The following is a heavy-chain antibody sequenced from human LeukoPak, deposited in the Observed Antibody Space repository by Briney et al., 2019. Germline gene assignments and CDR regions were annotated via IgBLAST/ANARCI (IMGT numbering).Heavy chain of an antibody. V-gene: IGHV3-74*01. CDR1: GFTLSRYW. D-gene: IGHD3-10*01. J-gene: IGHJ4*02. CDR3: ARFGWVPPTHFDY. Sequence: GGSLRLSCVASGFTLSRYWMHWVRQAPGKGLVWVSHINTDGSSTSYADSVKGRFTISRDNAKNTLYLQMNSLRAEGTAVYYCARFGWVPPTHFDYWGQGTLVTVSS. CDR2: INTDGSST.